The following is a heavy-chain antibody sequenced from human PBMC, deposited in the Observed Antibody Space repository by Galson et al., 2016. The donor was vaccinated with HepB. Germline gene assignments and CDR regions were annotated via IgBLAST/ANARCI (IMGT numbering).Heavy chain of an antibody. J-gene: IGHJ3*01. CDR1: GFTFSSYA. CDR3: ARPVVGAWYPEGDLNV. D-gene: IGHD6-19*01. CDR2: MSYDGSNK. Sequence: SLRLSCAASGFTFSSYAMHWVRQAPGKGLEWVAVMSYDGSNKYYADSVKGRFTISRDNSKNTLYLQMNSLRAEDTAVYYCARPVVGAWYPEGDLNVWGQGTMVTVSP. V-gene: IGHV3-30-3*01.